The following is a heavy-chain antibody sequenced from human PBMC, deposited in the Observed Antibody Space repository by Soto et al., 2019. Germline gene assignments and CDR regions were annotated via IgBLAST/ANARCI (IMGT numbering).Heavy chain of an antibody. CDR1: GYTFTNYA. CDR3: ARGHLAVVPVASWYFYMDV. D-gene: IGHD2-2*01. Sequence: QVQLVQSGAEVEKPGASVKVSCKASGYTFTNYAVHWVRQAPEQRLEWMGWINAGNGNTRYSQKFQGRVTITRDTSARTAYMELSSLRSEDTAVYYCARGHLAVVPVASWYFYMDVWGKGTTVTVSS. CDR2: INAGNGNT. J-gene: IGHJ6*03. V-gene: IGHV1-3*01.